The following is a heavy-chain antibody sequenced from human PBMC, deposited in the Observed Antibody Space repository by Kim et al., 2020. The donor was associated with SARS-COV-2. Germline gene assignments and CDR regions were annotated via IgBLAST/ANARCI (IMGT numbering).Heavy chain of an antibody. Sequence: SVKVSCKASGGTFSSYAISWVRQAPGQGLEWMGGIIPIFGTANYAQKFQGRVTITADESTSTAYMELSSLRSEDTAVYYCAREGGITIFGVVKARGGMDVWGQGTTVTVSS. CDR1: GGTFSSYA. V-gene: IGHV1-69*13. CDR3: AREGGITIFGVVKARGGMDV. J-gene: IGHJ6*02. D-gene: IGHD3-3*01. CDR2: IIPIFGTA.